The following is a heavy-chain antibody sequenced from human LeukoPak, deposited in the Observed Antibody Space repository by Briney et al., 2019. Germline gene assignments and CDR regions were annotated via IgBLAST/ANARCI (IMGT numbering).Heavy chain of an antibody. J-gene: IGHJ4*02. CDR1: GGSFSGYY. D-gene: IGHD2-15*01. CDR2: INHSGST. CDR3: ARLEGYCSGGSCYSSGYFDY. V-gene: IGHV4-34*01. Sequence: SETLSLTCAVYGGSFSGYYWSWIRQPPGKGLEWIGEINHSGSTNYNPSLKSRVTISVDTSKNQFSLKLSSVTAADTAVYYCARLEGYCSGGSCYSSGYFDYWGQGTLVTVSS.